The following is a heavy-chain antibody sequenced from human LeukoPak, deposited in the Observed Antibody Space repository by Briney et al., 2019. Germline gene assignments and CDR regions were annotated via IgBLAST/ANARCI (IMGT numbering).Heavy chain of an antibody. CDR3: ARGLGVAGTRRWVFDY. J-gene: IGHJ4*02. CDR2: IYYSGST. V-gene: IGHV4-59*01. D-gene: IGHD6-19*01. CDR1: GGSISSYY. Sequence: SETLSLTCTVSGGSISSYYWSWIRQPPGKGLEGIGYIYYSGSTNYNPSLKSRVTISVDTSKNQFSLKLSSVTAADTAAYYCARGLGVAGTRRWVFDYWGQGTLVTVSS.